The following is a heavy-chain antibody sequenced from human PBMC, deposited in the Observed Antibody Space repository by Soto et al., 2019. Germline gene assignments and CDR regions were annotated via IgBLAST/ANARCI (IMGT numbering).Heavy chain of an antibody. D-gene: IGHD4-4*01. CDR1: GCNCMKFS. CDR3: AAAPRIGTTVYYYYGMDV. CDR2: IVVGSGNT. J-gene: IGHJ6*02. V-gene: IGHV1-58*01. Sequence: SVKLSRTASGCNCMKFSVVCVRQARGQRLEWIGWIVVGSGNTNYAQKFQERVTITRDMSTSTAYMELSSLRSEDTAVYYCAAAPRIGTTVYYYYGMDVWGQGTTVTVSS.